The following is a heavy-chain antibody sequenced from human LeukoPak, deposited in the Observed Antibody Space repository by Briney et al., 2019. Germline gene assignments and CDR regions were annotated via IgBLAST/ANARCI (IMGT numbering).Heavy chain of an antibody. V-gene: IGHV4-61*02. J-gene: IGHJ4*02. CDR2: IYTSGST. CDR3: ARHRGVILDY. D-gene: IGHD3-16*02. CDR1: GGSLSSGSYY. Sequence: SETLSLTCTVSGGSLSSGSYYWSWIRQPAGEGLEWIGRIYTSGSTNYNPSLKSRVTISVDTSKNQFSLKLSSVTAADTAVYYCARHRGVILDYWGQGTLVTVSS.